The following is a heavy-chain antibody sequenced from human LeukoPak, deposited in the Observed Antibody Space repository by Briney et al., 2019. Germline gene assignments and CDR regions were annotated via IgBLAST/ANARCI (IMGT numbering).Heavy chain of an antibody. CDR2: ISPHSTFT. CDR1: GFTFTDYY. CDR3: AREGNDLFSKDFDH. D-gene: IGHD1-1*01. V-gene: IGHV1-2*02. Sequence: ASMKVSCKSSGFTFTDYYIHWVRQAPGQGLEWMGYISPHSTFTSSPQNFQGRVTMTRDPSNSTAYIELTNLTPDDTAVYYCAREGNDLFSKDFDHWGQGTLVTVSS. J-gene: IGHJ4*02.